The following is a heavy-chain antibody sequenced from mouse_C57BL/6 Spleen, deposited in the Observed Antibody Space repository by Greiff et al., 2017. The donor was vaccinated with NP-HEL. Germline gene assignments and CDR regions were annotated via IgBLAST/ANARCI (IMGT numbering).Heavy chain of an antibody. J-gene: IGHJ2*01. CDR2: INPSSGYT. V-gene: IGHV1-7*01. CDR3: ARSYYGSFLSFDY. Sequence: QVQLQQSGAELAKPGASVKLSCKASGYTFTSYWMHWVKQRPGQGLEWIGYINPSSGYTKYNQKFKDKATLTADKSSSPAYMQRSSLTYEDSAVYYCARSYYGSFLSFDYWGQGTTLTVSS. D-gene: IGHD1-1*01. CDR1: GYTFTSYW.